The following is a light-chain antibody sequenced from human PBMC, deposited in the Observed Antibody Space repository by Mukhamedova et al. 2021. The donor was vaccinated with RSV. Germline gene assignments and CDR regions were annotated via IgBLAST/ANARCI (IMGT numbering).Light chain of an antibody. J-gene: IGKJ1*01. V-gene: IGKV1-39*01. CDR3: QQTQTTPRT. CDR2: SAA. Sequence: WYQRRVHGKAPKLLIHSAASLQSGVPVRFSGIRSGTDFTLTISSLQPEDFAVYFCQQTQTTPRTFGQGTKVDIK.